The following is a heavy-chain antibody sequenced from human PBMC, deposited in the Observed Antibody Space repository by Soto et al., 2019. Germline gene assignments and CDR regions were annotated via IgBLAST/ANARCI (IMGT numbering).Heavy chain of an antibody. CDR1: GFTFSSYA. J-gene: IGHJ4*02. D-gene: IGHD3-22*01. V-gene: IGHV3-30-3*01. CDR3: ARADYYDSSGYYSGHFDY. Sequence: GGSLRLSCAASGFTFSSYAMHWVRQAPGKGLEWVAVISYDGSNKYYADSVKGRFTISRDNSKNTLYLQMTSLRAEDTAVYYCARADYYDSSGYYSGHFDYWGQGTLVTVSS. CDR2: ISYDGSNK.